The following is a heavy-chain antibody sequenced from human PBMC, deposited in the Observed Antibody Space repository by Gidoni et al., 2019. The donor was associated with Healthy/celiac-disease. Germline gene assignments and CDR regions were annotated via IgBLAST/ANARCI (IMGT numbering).Heavy chain of an antibody. Sequence: EVQLVQSGAEVKKPGATVNISCKVSGYTFTDYYMHWVQQAPGKGLQWMGQVDPEDGETIYAEKFQGRVTITADTSTDTAYMELSSLRSEDMAVYYCATGSPSHSSGWYHLYWGQGTLVTVSS. CDR3: ATGSPSHSSGWYHLY. CDR2: VDPEDGET. J-gene: IGHJ4*02. D-gene: IGHD6-19*01. CDR1: GYTFTDYY. V-gene: IGHV1-69-2*01.